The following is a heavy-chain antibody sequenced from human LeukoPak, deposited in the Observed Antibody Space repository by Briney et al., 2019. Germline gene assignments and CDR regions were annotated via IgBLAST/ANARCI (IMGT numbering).Heavy chain of an antibody. CDR3: AQDGDYHDSSGRFDY. V-gene: IGHV3-30*02. D-gene: IGHD3-22*01. CDR1: GFTFSSYG. J-gene: IGHJ4*02. Sequence: GGSLRLSCAASGFTFSSYGMHWVRQAPGKGLEWVAFIRYDGSNKYYADSVKGRFTISRDNSKNTLYLQMNSLRAEDTAVYYCAQDGDYHDSSGRFDYWGQGTLVTVSS. CDR2: IRYDGSNK.